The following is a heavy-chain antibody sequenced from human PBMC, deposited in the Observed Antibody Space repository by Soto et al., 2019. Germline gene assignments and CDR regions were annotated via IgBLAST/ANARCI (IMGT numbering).Heavy chain of an antibody. J-gene: IGHJ4*02. Sequence: SETLSLTCTVSGGSISSYYWSWIRQPPGKGLEWIGYIYYSGSTNYNPSLKSRVTISVDTSKNQFSLKLSSVTAADTAVYYCERVEGGYDTYYFDYWAQGPRVTVSS. D-gene: IGHD5-12*01. V-gene: IGHV4-59*01. CDR2: IYYSGST. CDR3: ERVEGGYDTYYFDY. CDR1: GGSISSYY.